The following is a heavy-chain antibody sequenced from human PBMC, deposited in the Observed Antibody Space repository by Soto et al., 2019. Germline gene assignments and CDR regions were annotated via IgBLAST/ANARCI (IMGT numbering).Heavy chain of an antibody. D-gene: IGHD6-25*01. Sequence: QVQLVQSGAEVKKPGSSVKVSCKASGGTFSSYAISWVRQAPGQVPEWMGGIIPIFGTPKYAQKFQGRVTITADESTSTAYMELNSLRSEDTAVYYCAIDAHGYPLPQVAVDIWGQGTMVTVSS. CDR2: IIPIFGTP. CDR1: GGTFSSYA. J-gene: IGHJ3*02. V-gene: IGHV1-69*01. CDR3: AIDAHGYPLPQVAVDI.